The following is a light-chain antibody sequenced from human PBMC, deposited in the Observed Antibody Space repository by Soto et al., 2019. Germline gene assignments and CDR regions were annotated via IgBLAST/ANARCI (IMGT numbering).Light chain of an antibody. Sequence: QSALTQPASVSGSLGQSITISCTGASSDVGGYNYVSWYQQHPGKAPKLMIYEVTNRPSGVSDRFSGSKSGNTASLTISGLQPEDEANYYCISYTGSTTLVVFGGGTQLTVL. CDR1: SSDVGGYNY. CDR2: EVT. V-gene: IGLV2-14*01. J-gene: IGLJ2*01. CDR3: ISYTGSTTLVV.